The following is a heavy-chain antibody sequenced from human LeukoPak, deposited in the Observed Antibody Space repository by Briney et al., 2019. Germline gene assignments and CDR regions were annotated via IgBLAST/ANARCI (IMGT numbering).Heavy chain of an antibody. CDR3: AGTGDYYYYMDV. CDR1: GFSLSAYW. V-gene: IGHV3-48*01. J-gene: IGHJ6*03. Sequence: GGSLRLSCAASGFSLSAYWMNWVRQAPGKGLEWLSDSVKGRFTISRDNAKNSLYLQMNSLRAEDTAVYYCAGTGDYYYYMDVWGKGTTVTVSS.